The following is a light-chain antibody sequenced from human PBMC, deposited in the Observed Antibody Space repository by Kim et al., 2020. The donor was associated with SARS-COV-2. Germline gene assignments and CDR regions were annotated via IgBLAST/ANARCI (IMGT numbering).Light chain of an antibody. Sequence: ATINCKSRQSVLYSSDNKNYLSWYQQKPGQPPKLLIYWASTRESGVPDRFSGSGSGTDFTLTISSLQAEDVAVYYCQQSYSAPLTFGGGTKVDIK. CDR2: WAS. CDR3: QQSYSAPLT. V-gene: IGKV4-1*01. J-gene: IGKJ4*01. CDR1: QSVLYSSDNKNY.